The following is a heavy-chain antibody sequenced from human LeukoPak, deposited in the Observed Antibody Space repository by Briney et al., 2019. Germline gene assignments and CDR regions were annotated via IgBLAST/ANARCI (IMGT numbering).Heavy chain of an antibody. CDR3: AKDYSSSWYYFVY. V-gene: IGHV3-23*01. Sequence: GGSLRLSCAASGFNFNDYAMSWVRQAPGKGLQWVSTISGSGDTTYYADSVKGRLTISRDNSKNTLYLQMNSLRAEDTAVYYCAKDYSSSWYYFVYWGQGTLVTVSS. CDR1: GFNFNDYA. D-gene: IGHD6-13*01. CDR2: ISGSGDTT. J-gene: IGHJ4*02.